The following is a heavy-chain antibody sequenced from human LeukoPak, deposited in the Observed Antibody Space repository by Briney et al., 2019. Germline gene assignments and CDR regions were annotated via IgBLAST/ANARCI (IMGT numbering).Heavy chain of an antibody. CDR2: INPSGGST. CDR1: GYTFTKYY. Sequence: ASVKVSFKASGYTFTKYYIHWVRQAPGQGLEWMGLINPSGGSTTNAQKFQGRVTMTGDTSTSTVYMELSSLRSEDTAVYYCARDQRDYDSTGLPDYWGQGTLVTVSS. V-gene: IGHV1-46*01. CDR3: ARDQRDYDSTGLPDY. D-gene: IGHD3-22*01. J-gene: IGHJ4*01.